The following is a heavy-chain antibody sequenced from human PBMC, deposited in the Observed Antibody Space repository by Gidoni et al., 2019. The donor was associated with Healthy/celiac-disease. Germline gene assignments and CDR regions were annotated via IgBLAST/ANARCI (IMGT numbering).Heavy chain of an antibody. CDR3: ARLDDSSGYYSFDI. Sequence: QLQLQESGPGLVKPSETLSLTCTVSGGSISSSSYYWGWIRQPPGKGLEWIGSIYYSGSTYYNPSLKSRVTISVDTSKNQFSLKLSSVTAADTAVYYCARLDDSSGYYSFDIWGQGTMVTVSS. CDR2: IYYSGST. V-gene: IGHV4-39*01. J-gene: IGHJ3*02. D-gene: IGHD3-22*01. CDR1: GGSISSSSYY.